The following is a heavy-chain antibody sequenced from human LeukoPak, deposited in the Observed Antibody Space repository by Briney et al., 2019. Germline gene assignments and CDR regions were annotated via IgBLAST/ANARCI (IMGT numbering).Heavy chain of an antibody. CDR3: TKRGTVTTFGHCDF. D-gene: IGHD4-17*01. CDR1: GFTFNIYT. V-gene: IGHV3-23*01. Sequence: GGSLRLSCAASGFTFNIYTMYWVRQAPGKGLELVSTISDNGGSTYYADSVKGRFTFSRDNSKNTLYVQMNSLRAEDTAVYYCTKRGTVTTFGHCDFWGQGTLVTVSS. J-gene: IGHJ4*02. CDR2: ISDNGGST.